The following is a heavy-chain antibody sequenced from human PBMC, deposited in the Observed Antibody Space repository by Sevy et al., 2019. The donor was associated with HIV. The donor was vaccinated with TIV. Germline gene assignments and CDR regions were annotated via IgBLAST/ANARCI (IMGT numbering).Heavy chain of an antibody. CDR1: GLIFSNYA. CDR2: ISGSGDNT. CDR3: AKDFYGSGSYYTTDC. J-gene: IGHJ4*02. V-gene: IGHV3-23*01. Sequence: GGSLRLSCAASGLIFSNYAMNWVRQAPGKGLEWVSTISGSGDNTYYAESVKGRFTIFRDNSKNTVYLQMNSLGAEDTTVYYCAKDFYGSGSYYTTDCWGQGTLVTVSS. D-gene: IGHD3-10*01.